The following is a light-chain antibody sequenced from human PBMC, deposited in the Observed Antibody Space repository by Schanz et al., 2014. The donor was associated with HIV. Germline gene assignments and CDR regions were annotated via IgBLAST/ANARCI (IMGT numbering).Light chain of an antibody. Sequence: EIVMTQSPATLSVSPGERATLSCRASQSISGNLAWYQQKPGQAPRLLIYGASSRATGIPDRFSGSGSGTDFTLTISRLEPEDFAVYYCQQYGSSFGPGTKVEIK. J-gene: IGKJ3*01. V-gene: IGKV3-20*01. CDR1: QSISGN. CDR2: GAS. CDR3: QQYGSS.